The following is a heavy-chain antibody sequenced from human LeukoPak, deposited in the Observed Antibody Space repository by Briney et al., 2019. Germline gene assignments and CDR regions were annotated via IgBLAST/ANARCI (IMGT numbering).Heavy chain of an antibody. CDR3: ARTYFYDFWSGYSGHYGMDV. Sequence: GASVKVSCKASGYTFTSYDINWVRQATGQGLEWMGWMNPNSGNTGYAQKFQGRVTMTRNTSISTAYMELSSLRSEDTAMYYCARTYFYDFWSGYSGHYGMDVWGQGTTVTVSS. CDR2: MNPNSGNT. CDR1: GYTFTSYD. J-gene: IGHJ6*02. V-gene: IGHV1-8*01. D-gene: IGHD3-3*01.